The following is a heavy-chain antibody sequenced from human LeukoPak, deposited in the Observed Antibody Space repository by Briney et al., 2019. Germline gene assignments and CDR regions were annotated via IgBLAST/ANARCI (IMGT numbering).Heavy chain of an antibody. CDR1: GRPFSRYY. V-gene: IGHV4-34*01. Sequence: SDPLSLPCAVYGRPFSRYYWLWIRHPPGKGRERIGEINHCGSTNYNPSLKRRVTIPVDTSKNQYSLKLSSVTAADTAVYYCARGRKYYYGSGSRYGMDGWGQGTTVTVSS. D-gene: IGHD3-10*01. J-gene: IGHJ6*02. CDR3: ARGRKYYYGSGSRYGMDG. CDR2: INHCGST.